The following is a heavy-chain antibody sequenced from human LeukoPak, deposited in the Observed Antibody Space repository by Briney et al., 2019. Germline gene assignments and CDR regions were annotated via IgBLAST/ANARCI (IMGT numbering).Heavy chain of an antibody. D-gene: IGHD3-22*01. J-gene: IGHJ6*02. Sequence: GESLKISCKGSGYSFTSYWIGWVRQMPGKGLEWMGIIYPGDSDTRYSPSFQGQVTISADKSISTAYLQWSSLKASDTAMYYCARTNYYDSSGYWGYYYGMDVWGQGTTVTVSS. V-gene: IGHV5-51*01. CDR2: IYPGDSDT. CDR3: ARTNYYDSSGYWGYYYGMDV. CDR1: GYSFTSYW.